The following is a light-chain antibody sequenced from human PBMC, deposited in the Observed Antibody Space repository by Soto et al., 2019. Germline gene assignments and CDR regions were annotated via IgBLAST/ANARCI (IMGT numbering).Light chain of an antibody. Sequence: EIVMTQSPDTLSVSPGERATLSCRASQSIRGSLAWYQQKPGQAPRLLIYDASTGATGIPDRCSASGSGTEFTLTISSLQSEDFAVYYCQQYNKWPLSFGGGTKVDLK. J-gene: IGKJ4*01. V-gene: IGKV3-15*01. CDR3: QQYNKWPLS. CDR1: QSIRGS. CDR2: DAS.